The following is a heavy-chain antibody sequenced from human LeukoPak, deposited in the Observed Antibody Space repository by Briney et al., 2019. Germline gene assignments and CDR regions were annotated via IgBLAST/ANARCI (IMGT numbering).Heavy chain of an antibody. V-gene: IGHV3-23*01. CDR2: ISADGDRT. CDR3: VKDDTVTSSFDY. J-gene: IGHJ4*02. D-gene: IGHD4-17*01. Sequence: GGSLRPSCAVSGFTFSNYAMSWVRQAPGKGLNWVSSISADGDRTYSADSVKGRFSISRDNSKNTLSLQLNSLRVEDTAVYYCVKDDTVTSSFDYWGQGTLITVSS. CDR1: GFTFSNYA.